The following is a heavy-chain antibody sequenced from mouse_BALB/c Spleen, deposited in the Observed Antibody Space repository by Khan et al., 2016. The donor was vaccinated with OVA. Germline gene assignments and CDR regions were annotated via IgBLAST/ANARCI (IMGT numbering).Heavy chain of an antibody. CDR2: INPSSGYS. CDR3: TRRATGDAMAY. V-gene: IGHV1-4*01. Sequence: QVQLKESGAELARPGASVKMSCKASGYTFTSHTMHWVKQSPGQGLEWIGYINPSSGYSNYNQKFNDKATLTADKSSSTAYMQLSSLTSEDSAVYYCTRRATGDAMAYWGQGTSVTVSS. J-gene: IGHJ4*01. CDR1: GYTFTSHT.